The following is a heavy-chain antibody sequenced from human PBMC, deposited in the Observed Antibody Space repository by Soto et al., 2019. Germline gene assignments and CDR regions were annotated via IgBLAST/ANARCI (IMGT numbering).Heavy chain of an antibody. CDR3: AREEGFRITMDRGRWFDP. Sequence: ASVKVSCKASGYTFTGYYLHWVRQAPGQGLEWMGWVNPISGDTNYAQRFQDRVIMTRDRSITTVHMELSRLRSDDTAVYYCAREEGFRITMDRGRWFDPWGQGTLVTVSS. CDR1: GYTFTGYY. J-gene: IGHJ5*02. D-gene: IGHD3-10*01. CDR2: VNPISGDT. V-gene: IGHV1-2*02.